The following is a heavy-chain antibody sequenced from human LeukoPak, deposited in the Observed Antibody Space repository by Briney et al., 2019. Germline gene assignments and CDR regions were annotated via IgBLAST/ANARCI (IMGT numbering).Heavy chain of an antibody. CDR2: FYVGGAT. Sequence: QAGGSLRLSCAVSGFSVTNNYMSWVRQAPGKGLEWVSVFYVGGATYYADSVKGRFTISRDNSENTPYLQMKSLRAEDTAVYYCARGDGYNFFDYWGQGTLVTVSS. V-gene: IGHV3-53*01. CDR3: ARGDGYNFFDY. CDR1: GFSVTNNY. J-gene: IGHJ4*02. D-gene: IGHD5-24*01.